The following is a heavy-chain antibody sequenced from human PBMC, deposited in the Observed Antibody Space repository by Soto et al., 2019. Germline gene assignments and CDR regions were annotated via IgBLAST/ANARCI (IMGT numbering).Heavy chain of an antibody. CDR1: GFTFSSYG. CDR2: ISYDGSNK. J-gene: IGHJ4*02. V-gene: IGHV3-30*03. Sequence: QVHLVESGGGVVQPGRSLRLSCAASGFTFSSYGMHWVRQAPGKGLEWVAVISYDGSNKYYADSVKGRFTISRDNSKNTLYLQMNSLRGEDTAVYYCASPRAENGNFDYWGQGTLVTVSS. CDR3: ASPRAENGNFDY.